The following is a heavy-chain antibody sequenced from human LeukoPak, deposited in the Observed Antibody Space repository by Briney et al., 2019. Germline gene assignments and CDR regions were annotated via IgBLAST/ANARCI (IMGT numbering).Heavy chain of an antibody. Sequence: GASLTLSCAASGFTFSSYAMSWVRQAPGKGLEWVSAISGSGGSTYYADSVKGRFTISRDNSKNTLYLQMNSLRAEDTAVYYCAKDHSSGWPENWFDPWGQGTLVTVSA. CDR3: AKDHSSGWPENWFDP. J-gene: IGHJ5*02. CDR1: GFTFSSYA. CDR2: ISGSGGST. V-gene: IGHV3-23*01. D-gene: IGHD6-19*01.